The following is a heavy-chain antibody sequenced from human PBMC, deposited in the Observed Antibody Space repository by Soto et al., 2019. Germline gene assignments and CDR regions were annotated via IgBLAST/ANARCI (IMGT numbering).Heavy chain of an antibody. D-gene: IGHD3-9*01. J-gene: IGHJ4*02. CDR2: ISAYNGNT. V-gene: IGHV1-18*01. Sequence: ASVKVSCKASGYSFTSYGISWVRQAPGQGLEWMGWISAYNGNTNYAQKLQGRVTMTTDTSTSTAYMELRSLRSDDTALYYCAKPYFDWSQPFDYWGQGTLVTVSS. CDR1: GYSFTSYG. CDR3: AKPYFDWSQPFDY.